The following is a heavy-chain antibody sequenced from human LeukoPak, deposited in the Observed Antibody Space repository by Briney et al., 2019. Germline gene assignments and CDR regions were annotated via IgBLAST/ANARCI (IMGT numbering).Heavy chain of an antibody. CDR3: ARAGDRSGYYPDY. CDR1: GGSVSSNSAA. J-gene: IGHJ4*02. Sequence: HSQTLSLTCAISGGSVSSNSAAWNWIRQSPSRGLEWLGRTYYRSKWFNDYAVSVKSRITINPDTSKNQFSLQLNSVTPEDTAVYYCARAGDRSGYYPDYWGQGTLVTVSS. CDR2: TYYRSKWFN. V-gene: IGHV6-1*01. D-gene: IGHD3-22*01.